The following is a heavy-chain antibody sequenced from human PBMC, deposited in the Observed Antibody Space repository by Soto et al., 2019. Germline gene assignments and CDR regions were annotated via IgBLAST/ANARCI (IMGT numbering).Heavy chain of an antibody. J-gene: IGHJ6*03. D-gene: IGHD3-9*01. Sequence: EQLLESGGGLVQPGGSLRLSCAASGFTFNNFAMTWVRQAPGKGLEWVSAVSASGATTYYADSVQGRFTISRDNSKDTMSLQMNSLRAEDTAMYYCVNLWYDLLSCYWSNMDVWGEGTSVTGSS. CDR1: GFTFNNFA. CDR2: VSASGATT. CDR3: VNLWYDLLSCYWSNMDV. V-gene: IGHV3-23*01.